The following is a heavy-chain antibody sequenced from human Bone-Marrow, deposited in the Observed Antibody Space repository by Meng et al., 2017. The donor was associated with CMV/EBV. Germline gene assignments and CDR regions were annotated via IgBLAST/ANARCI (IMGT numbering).Heavy chain of an antibody. CDR1: GFTFSSYS. V-gene: IGHV3-21*01. J-gene: IGHJ6*02. Sequence: GESLKISCAASGFTFSSYSMNWVRQAPGKGLEWVSSISSSSSYIYYADSVKGRFTISRDNAKNSLYLQMNSLRAEDTAVYYCARDLSHGDYRYYYYYYGMDVWGQGTTVTVPS. CDR2: ISSSSSYI. CDR3: ARDLSHGDYRYYYYYYGMDV. D-gene: IGHD4-17*01.